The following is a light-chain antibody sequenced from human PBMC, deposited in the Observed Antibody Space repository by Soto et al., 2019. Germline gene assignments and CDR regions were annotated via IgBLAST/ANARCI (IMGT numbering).Light chain of an antibody. Sequence: EIVLPQSPGIMYLSPGERATLSCRASQTVGRSYLAWYQQTPGQAPRLLIFGTSTRATGIPDRFSGGGSGTDFTLTISRLDPEDYAVYFCQQYDSIPPWTFGQGTRVEVK. CDR2: GTS. V-gene: IGKV3-20*01. CDR3: QQYDSIPPWT. CDR1: QTVGRSY. J-gene: IGKJ1*01.